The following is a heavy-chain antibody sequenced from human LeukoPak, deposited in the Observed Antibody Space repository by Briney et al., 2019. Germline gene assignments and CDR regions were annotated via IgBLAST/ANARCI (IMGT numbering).Heavy chain of an antibody. V-gene: IGHV4-39*07. CDR2: IFYVGDT. J-gene: IGHJ4*02. CDR1: GGSISSSSYY. CDR3: ARDRGYDFWSGYYFDY. D-gene: IGHD3-3*01. Sequence: SETLSLTCTVSGGSISSSSYYWGWIRQPAGKGPEWIGTIFYVGDTYYNPSLKSRVTISVDTSKNQFSLKLSSVTAADTAVYYCARDRGYDFWSGYYFDYWGQGTLVTVSS.